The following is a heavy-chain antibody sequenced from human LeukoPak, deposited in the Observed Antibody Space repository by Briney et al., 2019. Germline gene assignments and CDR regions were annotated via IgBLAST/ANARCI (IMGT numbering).Heavy chain of an antibody. Sequence: SETLSLTCAVYGGSFSGYYWSWIRQPPGKGLEWIGEINHSGSTNYNPSLKSRVTISVDTSKNQFSLKLSSVTAADTAVYYCARGGWSLGYCSRSSFLDWFDPWGQGTLVTVSS. CDR3: ARGGWSLGYCSRSSFLDWFDP. J-gene: IGHJ5*02. V-gene: IGHV4-34*01. CDR2: INHSGST. D-gene: IGHD2-2*01. CDR1: GGSFSGYY.